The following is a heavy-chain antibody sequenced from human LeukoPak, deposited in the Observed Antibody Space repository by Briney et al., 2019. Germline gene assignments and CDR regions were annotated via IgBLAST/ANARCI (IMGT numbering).Heavy chain of an antibody. Sequence: SVKVSCKASGGTFSSYAISWVRQAPGQGLEWMGGIIPIFGTANYAQKLQARVTITADKSTSTAYMELSSLRSEDTAVYYCASIGYCSGGSCRHRDYWGQGTLVTVSS. J-gene: IGHJ4*02. CDR3: ASIGYCSGGSCRHRDY. V-gene: IGHV1-69*06. CDR1: GGTFSSYA. D-gene: IGHD2-15*01. CDR2: IIPIFGTA.